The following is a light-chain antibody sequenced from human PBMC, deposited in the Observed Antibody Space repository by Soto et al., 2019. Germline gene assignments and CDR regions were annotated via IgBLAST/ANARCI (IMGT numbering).Light chain of an antibody. Sequence: QSVLTQPASVSGSPGQSITISCTGTSSDVGGYNYVSWYQQHPGKAPKLMIYEVSNRPSGVSNRFSGSKSGNTASLTVSGLQAADEADYYCSSYTTTNTYVFGTGTKLTVL. J-gene: IGLJ1*01. CDR3: SSYTTTNTYV. CDR2: EVS. V-gene: IGLV2-14*01. CDR1: SSDVGGYNY.